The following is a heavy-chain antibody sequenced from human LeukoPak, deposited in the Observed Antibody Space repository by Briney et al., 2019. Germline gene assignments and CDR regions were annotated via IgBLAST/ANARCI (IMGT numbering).Heavy chain of an antibody. D-gene: IGHD3-22*01. Sequence: PGGSLRLSCAASGFSFNSYAMYWVRQAPGKGLEWVAVIPYDGSSKNYADSVRGRFTISRDNSKNTLDLQMNSLRAEDTAVYYCARVIRYYDSSGYHDYFDYWGQGTLVTVSS. J-gene: IGHJ4*02. CDR2: IPYDGSSK. CDR3: ARVIRYYDSSGYHDYFDY. V-gene: IGHV3-30*04. CDR1: GFSFNSYA.